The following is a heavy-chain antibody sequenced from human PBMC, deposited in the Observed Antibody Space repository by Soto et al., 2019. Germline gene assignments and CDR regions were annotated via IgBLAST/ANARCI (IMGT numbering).Heavy chain of an antibody. CDR2: IYYSGST. Sequence: SETLSLTCTVSGGSISSGDYYWSWIRQPPGKGLEWIGYIYYSGSTYYNPSLKSRVTISVDTSKNQFSLKLSSVTAADTAVYYCARAYDSSGYYHDYWGQGTLVTVSS. CDR3: ARAYDSSGYYHDY. J-gene: IGHJ4*02. CDR1: GGSISSGDYY. D-gene: IGHD3-22*01. V-gene: IGHV4-30-4*01.